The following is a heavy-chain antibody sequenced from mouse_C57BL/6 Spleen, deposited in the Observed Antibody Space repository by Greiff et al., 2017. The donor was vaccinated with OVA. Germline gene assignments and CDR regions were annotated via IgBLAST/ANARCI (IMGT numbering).Heavy chain of an antibody. J-gene: IGHJ3*01. V-gene: IGHV1-82*01. D-gene: IGHD3-2*02. Sequence: VQLKESGPELVKPGASVKISCKASGYAFSSSWMNWVKQRPGKGLEWIGRIYPGDGDTNYNGKFKGKATLTADKSSSTAYMQLSSLTSEDSAVYFCARPTAQATWFAYWGQGTLVTVSA. CDR1: GYAFSSSW. CDR3: ARPTAQATWFAY. CDR2: IYPGDGDT.